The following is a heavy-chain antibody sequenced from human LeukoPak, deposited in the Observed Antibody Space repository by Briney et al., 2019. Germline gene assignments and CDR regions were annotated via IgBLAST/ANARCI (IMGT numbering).Heavy chain of an antibody. CDR1: GYSISSDYF. J-gene: IGHJ4*02. Sequence: SETLSLTCVVSGYSISSDYFWGWIRQPPGKGLEWIGTIFHSGTTFYKPSLKTRITISLDTSRNQFSLKLSSVTAADTAVYYCVRDVGQLRSDYWGPGTLVTVSS. V-gene: IGHV4-38-2*02. D-gene: IGHD2-2*01. CDR2: IFHSGTT. CDR3: VRDVGQLRSDY.